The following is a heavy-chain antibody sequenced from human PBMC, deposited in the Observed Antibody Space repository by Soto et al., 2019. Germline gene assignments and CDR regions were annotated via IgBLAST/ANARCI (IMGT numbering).Heavy chain of an antibody. V-gene: IGHV1-18*01. CDR1: GYTFTSYG. J-gene: IGHJ6*03. Sequence: ASVKVSCKASGYTFTSYGISWVRQAPGQGLEWMGWISAYNGNTNYAQKLQGRVTMTTDTSTSTAYMVLRSLRSDDTAVYYCARDGCSSTSCYPYYYYMDVWGKGTTVTVSS. CDR3: ARDGCSSTSCYPYYYYMDV. CDR2: ISAYNGNT. D-gene: IGHD2-2*01.